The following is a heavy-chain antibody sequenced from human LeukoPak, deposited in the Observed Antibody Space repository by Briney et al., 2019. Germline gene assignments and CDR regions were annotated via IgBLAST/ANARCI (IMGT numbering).Heavy chain of an antibody. CDR3: ARAELRLPFDY. CDR2: IYHSGTT. D-gene: IGHD1-14*01. J-gene: IGHJ4*02. CDR1: GGSISSGGYY. Sequence: SETLSLTCTVSGGSISSGGYYWTWIRQTPGKGLEWIGYIYHSGTTYYNPSLKSRVTISVDTSKNQFSLKLSSVTAADTAVYYCARAELRLPFDYWGQGTLVTVSS. V-gene: IGHV4-30-2*01.